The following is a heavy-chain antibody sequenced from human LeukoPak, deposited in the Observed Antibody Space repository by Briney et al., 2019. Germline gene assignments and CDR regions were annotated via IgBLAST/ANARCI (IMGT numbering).Heavy chain of an antibody. CDR2: INHSGST. Sequence: SETLSLTGAVYGGSFSGYYWSWIRQPPGKGLEWIGEINHSGSTNYNPSLKSRVTISVDTSKNQFSLKLSSVTAADTAVCYCARVIPYDYVWGSYRAFDYWGQGTLVTVSS. CDR1: GGSFSGYY. D-gene: IGHD3-16*02. CDR3: ARVIPYDYVWGSYRAFDY. V-gene: IGHV4-34*01. J-gene: IGHJ4*02.